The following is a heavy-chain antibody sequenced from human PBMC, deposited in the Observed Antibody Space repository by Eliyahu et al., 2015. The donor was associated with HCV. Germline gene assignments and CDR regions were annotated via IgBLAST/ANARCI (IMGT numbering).Heavy chain of an antibody. D-gene: IGHD3-16*02. CDR3: AKGVSYDYIWGSYRWTGWMDV. CDR1: GFTFSSYA. V-gene: IGHV3-23*01. J-gene: IGHJ6*02. CDR2: ISGSGGST. Sequence: GGSLRLSCAASGFTFSSYAMSWVRQAPGKGLEWVSAISGSGGSTYYADSVKGRFTISRDNSKNTLYLQMNSLRAEDTAVYYCAKGVSYDYIWGSYRWTGWMDVWGQGTTVTVSS.